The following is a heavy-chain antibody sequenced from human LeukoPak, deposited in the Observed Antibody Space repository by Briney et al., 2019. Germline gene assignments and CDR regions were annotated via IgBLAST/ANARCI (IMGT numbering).Heavy chain of an antibody. J-gene: IGHJ4*02. CDR3: ARDNEEIVVVPAAIDY. D-gene: IGHD2-2*01. CDR2: ISYDGSNK. Sequence: PGGSLRLSCAASGFTFSSCAMHWVRQAPGKGLEWVAVISYDGSNKYYADSVKGRFTISRDNSKNTLYLQMNSLRAEDTAVYYCARDNEEIVVVPAAIDYWGQGTLVTVSS. V-gene: IGHV3-30*04. CDR1: GFTFSSCA.